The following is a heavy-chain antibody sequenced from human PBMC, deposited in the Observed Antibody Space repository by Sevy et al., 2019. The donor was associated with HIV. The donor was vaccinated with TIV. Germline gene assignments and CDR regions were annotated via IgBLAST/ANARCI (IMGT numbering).Heavy chain of an antibody. CDR2: ISYDGSTK. CDR3: ARPRANYVDHYFFYAMDV. CDR1: GFTFSSYD. V-gene: IGHV3-30-3*01. D-gene: IGHD4-17*01. Sequence: GGSLRLSCAASGFTFSSYDMHWVRQAPGRGLEWVAVISYDGSTKYYADSVKGRFTITRDNFKNTLYLQMNGLTTEDTAVYYCARPRANYVDHYFFYAMDVWGQGTTVTVSS. J-gene: IGHJ6*02.